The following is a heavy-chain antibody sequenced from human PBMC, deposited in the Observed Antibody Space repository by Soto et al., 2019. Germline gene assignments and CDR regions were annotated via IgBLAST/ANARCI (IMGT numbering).Heavy chain of an antibody. D-gene: IGHD1-26*01. Sequence: PSDTPSLTXAASGGSISSGGYSWSWIRQPPGKGLEWIGYIYHSGSTYYNPSLKSRVTISVDRSKNQFSLKLSSVTAADPAVYYCARFSGSYYFDYWGQGTLVTVSS. CDR3: ARFSGSYYFDY. CDR1: GGSISSGGYS. V-gene: IGHV4-30-2*01. CDR2: IYHSGST. J-gene: IGHJ4*02.